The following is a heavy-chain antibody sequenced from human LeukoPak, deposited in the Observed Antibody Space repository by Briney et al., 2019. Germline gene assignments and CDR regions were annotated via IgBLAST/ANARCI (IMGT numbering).Heavy chain of an antibody. CDR1: GYTFSSYG. D-gene: IGHD3-22*01. CDR3: ARGAITYYYDSSGYYPPDY. CDR2: ISIYSGNT. Sequence: ASVKVSCKASGYTFSSYGISWVRQAPGQGLEWMGWISIYSGNTRYIEDLQGRLTMTTDTSTNTAYMELRSLRSEDTAVYYCARGAITYYYDSSGYYPPDYWGQGTLVTVSS. V-gene: IGHV1-18*01. J-gene: IGHJ4*02.